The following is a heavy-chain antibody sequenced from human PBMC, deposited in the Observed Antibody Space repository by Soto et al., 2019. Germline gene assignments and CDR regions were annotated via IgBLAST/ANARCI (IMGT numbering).Heavy chain of an antibody. CDR2: IYYSGST. D-gene: IGHD3-22*01. Sequence: SETLSLTCTVSGGSISSGGYYWSWIRQHPGKGLEWIGYIYYSGSTYYNPSLKSRVTISVDTSKNQFSLKLSSVNAADTAVYYCARDLLYDSSGYYYEDYFDYWGQGTLVTVSS. J-gene: IGHJ4*02. CDR3: ARDLLYDSSGYYYEDYFDY. V-gene: IGHV4-31*03. CDR1: GGSISSGGYY.